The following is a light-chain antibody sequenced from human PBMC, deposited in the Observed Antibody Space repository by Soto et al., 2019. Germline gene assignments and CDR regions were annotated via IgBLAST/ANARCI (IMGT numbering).Light chain of an antibody. CDR1: QSVRSN. J-gene: IGKJ1*01. CDR2: DAS. CDR3: QHRSNWPWT. V-gene: IGKV3-11*01. Sequence: EIVLTQSPATLSLSPGERATLSCRASQSVRSNLAWYQPKPGQAPRLLIYDASNRATGIPARFSGSGSGTDFTLAISSLEPEDFAVYYCQHRSNWPWTFGQGTKVEIK.